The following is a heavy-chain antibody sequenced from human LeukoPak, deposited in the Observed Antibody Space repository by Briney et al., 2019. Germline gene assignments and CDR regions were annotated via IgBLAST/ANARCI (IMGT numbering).Heavy chain of an antibody. J-gene: IGHJ5*02. V-gene: IGHV3-30-3*01. CDR1: GFPFSSYA. CDR2: ISYDGTNK. CDR3: ARDSITMVRGVIHAWFDL. D-gene: IGHD3-10*01. Sequence: GGSLRLSCAASGFPFSSYAMHWVRQAPGKGLEWVGVISYDGTNKYYADSAKGRFSIARDNSQNTLYLHMNSLRAEDTAVYYCARDSITMVRGVIHAWFDLWGQGTLVTVSS.